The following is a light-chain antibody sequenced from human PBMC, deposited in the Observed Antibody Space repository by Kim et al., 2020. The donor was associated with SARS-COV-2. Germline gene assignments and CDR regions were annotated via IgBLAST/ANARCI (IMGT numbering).Light chain of an antibody. CDR3: QSYDNNIWV. CDR2: DDD. J-gene: IGLJ3*02. V-gene: IGLV6-57*02. Sequence: NFMLTQPHSVSESPGKTVIISCTGSSGSIAGNYVQWYQQRPGSAPTTEIYDDDQRPSGVPDRFSGSIDSSSTSASLTISGLKTEDEADYYCQSYDNNIWVFGGGTQLTVL. CDR1: SGSIAGNY.